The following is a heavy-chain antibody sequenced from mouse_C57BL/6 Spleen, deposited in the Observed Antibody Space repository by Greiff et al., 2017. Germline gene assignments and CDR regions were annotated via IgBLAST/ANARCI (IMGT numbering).Heavy chain of an antibody. Sequence: VQLQQSGPELVKPGASVKISCKASGYTFTDYYMNWVKQSHGKSLEWIGDINPNNGGTSYNQKFKGKATLTVDKSSSTAYMELRSLTSEDSAVYYCASQLDGVFDYWGQGTTLTVSS. J-gene: IGHJ2*01. CDR2: INPNNGGT. V-gene: IGHV1-26*01. CDR1: GYTFTDYY. CDR3: ASQLDGVFDY. D-gene: IGHD4-1*02.